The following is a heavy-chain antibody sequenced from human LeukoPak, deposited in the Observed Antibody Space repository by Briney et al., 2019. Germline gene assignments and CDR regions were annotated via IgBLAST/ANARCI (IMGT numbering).Heavy chain of an antibody. V-gene: IGHV1-8*02. D-gene: IGHD3-16*02. CDR1: GYTLTDRY. J-gene: IGHJ3*02. CDR2: MNPNSGNT. Sequence: ASVKVSCKASGYTLTDRYMHWVRQAPGQGLEWMGWMNPNSGNTGYAQKFQGRVTMTRNTSISTAYMELSSLRSEDTAVYYCARALSTSDAFDIWGQGTMVTVSS. CDR3: ARALSTSDAFDI.